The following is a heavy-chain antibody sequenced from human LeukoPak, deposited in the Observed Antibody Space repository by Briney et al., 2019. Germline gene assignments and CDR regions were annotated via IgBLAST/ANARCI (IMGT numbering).Heavy chain of an antibody. Sequence: SETLSLTCTVSGGSISSSSYYWGWIRQPPGKGLEWIGSIYYSGSTYYNPSLKSRVTISVDTSKNQFSLKLSSVTAADTAVYYCARQSPQTGNYYDSSGYYPDYWGQGTLVTVSS. CDR2: IYYSGST. CDR1: GGSISSSSYY. J-gene: IGHJ4*02. D-gene: IGHD3-22*01. CDR3: ARQSPQTGNYYDSSGYYPDY. V-gene: IGHV4-39*01.